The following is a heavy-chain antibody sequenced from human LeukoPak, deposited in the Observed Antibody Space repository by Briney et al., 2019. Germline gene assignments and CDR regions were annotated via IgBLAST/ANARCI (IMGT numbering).Heavy chain of an antibody. V-gene: IGHV4-59*01. J-gene: IGHJ5*01. CDR1: GGSISGYY. Sequence: SETLSLTCTVSGGSISGYYWSWIRQPPGKGLEWVGYIYYSGSTNYNPSLKSRVTISVDTSKNQFSLKLSSVTAADTAVYYCARGMVADTTESFDPWGQGTLVTVSS. D-gene: IGHD2-15*01. CDR2: IYYSGST. CDR3: ARGMVADTTESFDP.